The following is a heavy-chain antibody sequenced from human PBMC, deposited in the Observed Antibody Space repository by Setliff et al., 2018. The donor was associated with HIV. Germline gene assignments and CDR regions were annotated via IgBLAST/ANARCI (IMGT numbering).Heavy chain of an antibody. Sequence: PSETLSLTCSVSGGSISSGPYYWGWIRQPPGKGLEWIVSFYYSGSTYYNPYLKSRVTMSVDTSKNQFSLNLDSVTAADTAVYYCAPLAAAGGYWGQGTLVTVSS. J-gene: IGHJ4*02. CDR3: APLAAAGGY. D-gene: IGHD6-25*01. CDR1: GGSISSGPYY. V-gene: IGHV4-39*01. CDR2: FYYSGST.